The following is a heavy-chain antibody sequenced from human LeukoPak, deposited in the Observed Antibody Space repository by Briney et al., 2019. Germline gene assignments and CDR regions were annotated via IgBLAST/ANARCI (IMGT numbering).Heavy chain of an antibody. CDR2: IYTSGST. Sequence: SETLSLTCTVSGGSISSYYWSWIRQPAGKGLEWIGRIYTSGSTNYNPSLKSRVTISVDTSKNQFSLKLSSVTAADTAVYYCAREPDGLRYFDRVKAFDIWGQGTMVTVSS. V-gene: IGHV4-4*07. D-gene: IGHD3-9*01. CDR3: AREPDGLRYFDRVKAFDI. CDR1: GGSISSYY. J-gene: IGHJ3*02.